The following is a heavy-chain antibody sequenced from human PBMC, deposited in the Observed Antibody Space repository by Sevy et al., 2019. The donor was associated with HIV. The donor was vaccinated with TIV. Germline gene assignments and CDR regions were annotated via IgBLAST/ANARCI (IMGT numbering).Heavy chain of an antibody. Sequence: GGSLRLSCAASGFTFSTYEMNWVRQAPGKGLEWVSYISSSGSTIYYADSVKGRFTISRDNAKNSLYLQMNGLRAEDTAVYYCARRYCSSTSCLIDYWGQGTLVTVSS. V-gene: IGHV3-48*03. J-gene: IGHJ4*02. CDR1: GFTFSTYE. CDR2: ISSSGSTI. D-gene: IGHD2-2*01. CDR3: ARRYCSSTSCLIDY.